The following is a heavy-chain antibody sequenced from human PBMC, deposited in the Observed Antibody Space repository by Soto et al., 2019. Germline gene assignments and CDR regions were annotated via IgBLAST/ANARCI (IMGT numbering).Heavy chain of an antibody. CDR1: GFTFTRYS. CDR3: ARESEDLTSNFVY. V-gene: IGHV3-21*06. Sequence: GGSLRLSCAASGFTFTRYSMNWVRQAPGKGLEWVSSISSTTNYIYYGDSMKGRFTISRDNAKNSLYLEMNSLRAEDTAVYYCARESEDLTSNFVYWGQGTLVTVSS. J-gene: IGHJ4*02. CDR2: ISSTTNYI.